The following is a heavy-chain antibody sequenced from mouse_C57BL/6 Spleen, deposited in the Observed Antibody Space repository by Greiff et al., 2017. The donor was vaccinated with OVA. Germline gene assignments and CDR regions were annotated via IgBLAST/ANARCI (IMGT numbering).Heavy chain of an antibody. CDR1: GFTFSDYG. J-gene: IGHJ4*01. CDR3: ARKEKVYYGNYDYAMDY. D-gene: IGHD2-1*01. CDR2: ISSGSSTI. V-gene: IGHV5-17*01. Sequence: EVKLVESGGGLVKPGGSLKLSCAASGFTFSDYGMHWVREAPEKGLEWVAYISSGSSTIYYADTVKGRFTISRDNAKNTLFLQMTSLRSEDTAMYYCARKEKVYYGNYDYAMDYWGQGTSVTVSS.